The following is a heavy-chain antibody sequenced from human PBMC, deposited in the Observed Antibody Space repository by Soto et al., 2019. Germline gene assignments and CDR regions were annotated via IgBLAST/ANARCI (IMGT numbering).Heavy chain of an antibody. CDR1: GYTFTGYY. V-gene: IGHV1-2*02. D-gene: IGHD3-22*01. CDR3: ARNYYDSSGKPSGAFDI. Sequence: AASVKVSCKASGYTFTGYYMHWVRQAPGQGLEWMGWINPNSGGTNYAQKFQGRVTMTRDTSISTAYMELSRLRSDDTAVYYCARNYYDSSGKPSGAFDIWGQGTMVTVSS. CDR2: INPNSGGT. J-gene: IGHJ3*02.